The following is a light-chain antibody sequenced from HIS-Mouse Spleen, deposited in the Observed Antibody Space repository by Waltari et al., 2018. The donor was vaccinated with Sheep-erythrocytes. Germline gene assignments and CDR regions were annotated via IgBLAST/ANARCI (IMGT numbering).Light chain of an antibody. Sequence: SYELTQPPSVSVSPGQTASITSSGAKLGDKHACWYQQKPGQSPVLVIYQDSKRPSGIPERFSGSNSGNTATLTISGTQAMDEADYYCQAWDSSTYVFGTGTKVTVL. J-gene: IGLJ1*01. CDR2: QDS. CDR1: KLGDKH. CDR3: QAWDSSTYV. V-gene: IGLV3-1*01.